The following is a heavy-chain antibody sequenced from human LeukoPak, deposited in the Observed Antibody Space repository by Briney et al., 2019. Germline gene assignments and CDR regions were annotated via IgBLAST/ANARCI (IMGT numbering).Heavy chain of an antibody. D-gene: IGHD3-16*01. CDR1: GFTFSSYE. V-gene: IGHV3-48*03. J-gene: IGHJ4*02. CDR2: ISGSGSTI. Sequence: GGSLRLSCAASGFTFSSYEMNWVRQAPGKGLEWVSYISGSGSTIYYADSVKGRFTISRDNAKNSLYLQMNSLTAEDTAVYYCAREGEGGTKLDYWGQGTLVTVSS. CDR3: AREGEGGTKLDY.